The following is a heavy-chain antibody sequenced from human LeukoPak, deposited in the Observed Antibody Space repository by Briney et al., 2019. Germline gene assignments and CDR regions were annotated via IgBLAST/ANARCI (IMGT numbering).Heavy chain of an antibody. Sequence: ASVKVSCKASGYTFTSYDINWVRQATGQGLEWMGWMNPNSGNTGYAQKFQGRVTMTRNTSVSTAYMELSSLRSEDTAVYYCARGDCTNGVCLDYWGQGTLVTVSS. CDR3: ARGDCTNGVCLDY. J-gene: IGHJ4*02. D-gene: IGHD2-8*01. V-gene: IGHV1-8*01. CDR1: GYTFTSYD. CDR2: MNPNSGNT.